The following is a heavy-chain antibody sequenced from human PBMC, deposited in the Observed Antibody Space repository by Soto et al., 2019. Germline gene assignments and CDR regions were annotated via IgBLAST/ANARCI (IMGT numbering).Heavy chain of an antibody. CDR2: IYSGGST. J-gene: IGHJ5*02. CDR1: GFTVSSNY. Sequence: GGSLRLSCAASGFTVSSNYMSWVRQAPGKGLEWVSVIYSGGSTYYADSVKGRFTISRDNSKNTLYLQMNSLRAEDTAVYYCARGPLGYCSGGSCYDWLYPRAQRT. CDR3: ARGPLGYCSGGSCYDWLYP. V-gene: IGHV3-53*01. D-gene: IGHD2-15*01.